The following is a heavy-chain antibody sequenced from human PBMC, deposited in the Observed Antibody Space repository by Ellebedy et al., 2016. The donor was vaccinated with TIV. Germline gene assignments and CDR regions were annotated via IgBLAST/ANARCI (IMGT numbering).Heavy chain of an antibody. Sequence: ASVKVSXXASGYTFTGYYMHWVRQAPGQGLEWMGWINPNSGGTNYAQKFQGRVTMTRDTSISTAYMELSRLRSDDTAVYYCARGVRGYCSSTSCYAVELDYWGQGTLVTVSS. CDR3: ARGVRGYCSSTSCYAVELDY. CDR2: INPNSGGT. V-gene: IGHV1-2*02. CDR1: GYTFTGYY. J-gene: IGHJ4*02. D-gene: IGHD2-2*01.